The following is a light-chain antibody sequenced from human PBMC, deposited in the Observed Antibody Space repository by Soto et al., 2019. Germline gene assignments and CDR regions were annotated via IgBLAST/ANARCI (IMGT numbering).Light chain of an antibody. J-gene: IGKJ4*01. Sequence: EFVLTQSPGTLSLYPGERATLSCRASQTVRNNYLAWYQQKPGQAPRLLIYDASSRATGIPDRFSGGGSGTDFTLTISRLEPEDFAVYYCQQFSSYPLTFGGGSKVAIK. CDR3: QQFSSYPLT. V-gene: IGKV3-20*01. CDR2: DAS. CDR1: QTVRNNY.